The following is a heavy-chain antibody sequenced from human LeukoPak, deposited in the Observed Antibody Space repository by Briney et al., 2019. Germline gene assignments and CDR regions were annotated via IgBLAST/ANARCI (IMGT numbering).Heavy chain of an antibody. CDR2: FKNKTNGGTT. D-gene: IGHD2-2*01. V-gene: IGHV3-15*01. J-gene: IGHJ4*02. CDR3: ARGFCSSTSCYQGPFDF. CDR1: GFTFRFCW. Sequence: GFLRLFWAGLGFTFRFCWVALVRPASGEGVGGGGHFKNKTNGGTTDYAAPVKGRFIISRDDSKNTLYLQMNSLRTEDTAVYYCARGFCSSTSCYQGPFDFWGQGTLVTVSS.